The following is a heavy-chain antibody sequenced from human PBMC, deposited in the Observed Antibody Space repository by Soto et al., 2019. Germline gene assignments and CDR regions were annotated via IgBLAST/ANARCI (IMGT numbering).Heavy chain of an antibody. CDR2: ISYDGSNK. D-gene: IGHD2-2*01. CDR3: AKGPAIVLDPAPMNYYSGMDV. CDR1: GFTFSSYG. Sequence: QVQLVESGGGVVQPGRSLRLSCAASGFTFSSYGMHWVRQAPGKGLEWVAVISYDGSNKYYADSVKGRFTISRDNSKNTLYRQMKTLRAEDTAGYYCAKGPAIVLDPAPMNYYSGMDVWGKGPTVPFPS. V-gene: IGHV3-30*18. J-gene: IGHJ6*04.